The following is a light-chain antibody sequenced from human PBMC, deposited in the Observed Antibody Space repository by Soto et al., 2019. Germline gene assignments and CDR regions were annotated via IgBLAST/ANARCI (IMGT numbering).Light chain of an antibody. Sequence: QSALTQPASVSGSPGQSITISCTGTSSDVGGYNYVSWYQHHPGKAPKLLIYDVSYRPSGISNRFSGSKSGNTASLTISGLQAEDEADYYCCSHTSSSTLYVFGTGTKVTVL. V-gene: IGLV2-14*03. CDR2: DVS. CDR1: SSDVGGYNY. J-gene: IGLJ1*01. CDR3: CSHTSSSTLYV.